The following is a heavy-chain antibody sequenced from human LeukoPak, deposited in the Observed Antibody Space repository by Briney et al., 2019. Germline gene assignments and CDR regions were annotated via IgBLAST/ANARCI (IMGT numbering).Heavy chain of an antibody. J-gene: IGHJ4*02. Sequence: ASVKVSCKASGYTFTGYYMHWVRQAPGQGLEWMGWINPNSGGTNYAQKFQGRVTMTRDTSISTAYMELSRLRSDDTAVYYCARALGSTPFYYYDSKAFFDYWAREPWSPSPQ. V-gene: IGHV1-2*02. D-gene: IGHD3-22*01. CDR2: INPNSGGT. CDR1: GYTFTGYY. CDR3: ARALGSTPFYYYDSKAFFDY.